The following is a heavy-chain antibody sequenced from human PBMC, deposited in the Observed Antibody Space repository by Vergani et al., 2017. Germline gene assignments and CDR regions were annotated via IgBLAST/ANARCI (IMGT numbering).Heavy chain of an antibody. CDR2: IIPILGIA. J-gene: IGHJ6*03. Sequence: QVKLVQSGAEVKKPGSSVKVSCKASGGTFSSYAISWVRQAPGQGLEWMGRIIPILGIANYAQKFQGRVTITADKSTSTAYMELSSLRSEDTAVYYCARERYYYYYMDVWGKGTTVTVSS. V-gene: IGHV1-69*04. CDR1: GGTFSSYA. CDR3: ARERYYYYYMDV.